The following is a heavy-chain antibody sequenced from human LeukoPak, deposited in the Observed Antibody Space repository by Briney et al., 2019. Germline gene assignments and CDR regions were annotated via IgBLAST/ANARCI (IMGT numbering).Heavy chain of an antibody. Sequence: GESLKISCKASGYTFTSYWVAWVRQMPGKGLEWMGIINPGDSDTRYSPALQGQVTISADKPISTAYLQWSSLKASDTAMYYCARHAPLVRGVIYYFDHWGQGTLVTVSS. J-gene: IGHJ4*02. D-gene: IGHD3-10*01. CDR1: GYTFTSYW. CDR3: ARHAPLVRGVIYYFDH. V-gene: IGHV5-51*01. CDR2: INPGDSDT.